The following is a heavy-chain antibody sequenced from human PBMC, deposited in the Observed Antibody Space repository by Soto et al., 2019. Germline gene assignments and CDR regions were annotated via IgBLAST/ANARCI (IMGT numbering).Heavy chain of an antibody. Sequence: GGSLRLSCAASGFTFSSYAMSWVRQAPGKGLEWVSAISGSGGSTYYADSVKGRFTISRDNSKNTLYLQMNSLRAEDTAVYYCAKDYYDSSGYLYYFDYWGQGTLVTVSS. CDR3: AKDYYDSSGYLYYFDY. CDR2: ISGSGGST. J-gene: IGHJ4*02. CDR1: GFTFSSYA. D-gene: IGHD3-22*01. V-gene: IGHV3-23*01.